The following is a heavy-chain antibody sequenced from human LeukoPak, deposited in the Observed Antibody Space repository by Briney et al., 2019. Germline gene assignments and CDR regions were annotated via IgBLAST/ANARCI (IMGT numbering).Heavy chain of an antibody. D-gene: IGHD1-26*01. V-gene: IGHV4-59*08. CDR1: GGSISSYY. J-gene: IGHJ4*02. CDR3: ARGEQWELLIS. Sequence: SETLSLTCTVSGGSISSYYWSWIRQPPGKGLEWIGYIYYSGSTNYNPSLKSRVTISVDTSKNQFSLKLSSVTAADAAVYYCARGEQWELLISWGQGTLVTVSS. CDR2: IYYSGST.